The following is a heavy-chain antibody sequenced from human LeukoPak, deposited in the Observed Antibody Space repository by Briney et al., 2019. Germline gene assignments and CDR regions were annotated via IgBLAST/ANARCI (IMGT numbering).Heavy chain of an antibody. CDR2: ISWNSGSI. CDR1: GFTFDDYA. Sequence: GGSLRLSCAASGFTFDDYAMHWVRQAPGKGLEWVSGISWNSGSIGYADSVKGRFTISRDNAKSSLYLQMNSLRAEDTALYYCAKDYCSGGSCLLFDYWGQGTLVTVSS. J-gene: IGHJ4*02. V-gene: IGHV3-9*01. D-gene: IGHD2-15*01. CDR3: AKDYCSGGSCLLFDY.